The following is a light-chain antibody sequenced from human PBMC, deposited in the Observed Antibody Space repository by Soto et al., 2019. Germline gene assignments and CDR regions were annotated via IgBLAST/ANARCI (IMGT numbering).Light chain of an antibody. CDR1: ESISRW. V-gene: IGKV1-5*03. CDR3: QQYKSYSPYT. Sequence: DILMTQSPSTLSASVGDRVTITCRASESISRWLAWYQQKPGQAPKLLIHRASTLATGVPSRISGSGSGTDFTLTISNLQPYYFATYYCQQYKSYSPYTFGQGTK. J-gene: IGKJ2*01. CDR2: RAS.